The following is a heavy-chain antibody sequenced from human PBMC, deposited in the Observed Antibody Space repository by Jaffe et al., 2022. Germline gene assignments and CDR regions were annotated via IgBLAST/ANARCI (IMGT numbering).Heavy chain of an antibody. CDR3: AKGGHYYGSGSLGWFDP. V-gene: IGHV3-23*01. CDR1: GFTFSSYA. Sequence: EVQLLESGGGLVQPGGSLRLSCAASGFTFSSYAMSWVRQAPGKGLEWVSAISGSGGSTYYADSVKGRFTISRDNSKNTLYLQMNSLRAEDTAVYYCAKGGHYYGSGSLGWFDPWGQGTLVTVSS. CDR2: ISGSGGST. J-gene: IGHJ5*02. D-gene: IGHD3-10*01.